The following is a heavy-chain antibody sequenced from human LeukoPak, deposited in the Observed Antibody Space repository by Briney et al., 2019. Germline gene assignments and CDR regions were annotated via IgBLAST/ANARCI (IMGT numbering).Heavy chain of an antibody. V-gene: IGHV4-39*07. CDR2: IYYSGST. J-gene: IGHJ6*03. Sequence: SETLSLTCTVSGGSISSSSYYWGWIRQPPGKGLEWIGGIYYSGSTNYNPSLKSRVTISVDTSKNQFSLKLSSVTAADTAVYYCARTPNCSGGSCYYYYYMDVWGKGTTVTISS. D-gene: IGHD2-15*01. CDR3: ARTPNCSGGSCYYYYYMDV. CDR1: GGSISSSSYY.